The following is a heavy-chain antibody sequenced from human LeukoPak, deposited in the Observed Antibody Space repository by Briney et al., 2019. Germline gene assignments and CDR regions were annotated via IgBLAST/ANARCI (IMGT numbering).Heavy chain of an antibody. CDR3: ARTKGRAVGQTAFQY. CDR2: MGYGGRT. CDR1: GGSFSGYY. D-gene: IGHD1-26*01. V-gene: IGHV4-34*01. Sequence: SETLSLTCAVYGGSFSGYYWSWIRQPPEKGLEWIGTMGYGGRTYFSPSLKSRVSLSIDMSRTYFSLILKSVSAADTAVYYCARTKGRAVGQTAFQYWGQGTLVTVSA. J-gene: IGHJ4*02.